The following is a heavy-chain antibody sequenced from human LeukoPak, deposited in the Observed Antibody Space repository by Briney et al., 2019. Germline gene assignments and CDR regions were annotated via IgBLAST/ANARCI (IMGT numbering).Heavy chain of an antibody. CDR2: IYHSGST. Sequence: PSETLSLTCAVSGYSISSGYYWGWIRQPPGKGLEWIGSIYHSGSTYYNPSLKSRVTISVDTSKNQFSLKLSSVTAADTAVYYCAGQVFLVGPSIAARQADYWGQGTLVTVSS. D-gene: IGHD6-6*01. V-gene: IGHV4-38-2*01. J-gene: IGHJ4*02. CDR1: GYSISSGYY. CDR3: AGQVFLVGPSIAARQADY.